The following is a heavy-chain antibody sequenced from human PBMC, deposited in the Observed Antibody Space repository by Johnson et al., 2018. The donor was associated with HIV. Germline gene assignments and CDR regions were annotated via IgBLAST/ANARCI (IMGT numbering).Heavy chain of an antibody. CDR1: GFTFSSYA. CDR2: ISYDGSNK. Sequence: QVQLVESGGGVVQPGRSLRLSCAASGFTFSSYAMHWVRQAPGKGLEWAAVISYDGSNKYYADSVKGRFTISRDNSKNTLYLQMNSLRAEDTAVYYCASAEIAAAATGHDAFDIWGQGTMVTVSS. CDR3: ASAEIAAAATGHDAFDI. J-gene: IGHJ3*02. V-gene: IGHV3-30-3*01. D-gene: IGHD6-13*01.